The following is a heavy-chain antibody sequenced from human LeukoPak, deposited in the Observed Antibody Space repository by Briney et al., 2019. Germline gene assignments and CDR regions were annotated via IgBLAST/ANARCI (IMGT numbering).Heavy chain of an antibody. D-gene: IGHD6-13*01. V-gene: IGHV4-59*01. CDR2: IYYSGST. CDR3: ARAGGSSSWYVDWFDP. CDR1: GGSISIYY. J-gene: IGHJ5*02. Sequence: SETLSLTCTVSGGSISIYYWSWIRQPPGRGLECIGYIYYSGSTNYNPPLKSRVTISVDTSKNQFSLKLSSVTAADTAVYYCARAGGSSSWYVDWFDPWGQGTLVTVSS.